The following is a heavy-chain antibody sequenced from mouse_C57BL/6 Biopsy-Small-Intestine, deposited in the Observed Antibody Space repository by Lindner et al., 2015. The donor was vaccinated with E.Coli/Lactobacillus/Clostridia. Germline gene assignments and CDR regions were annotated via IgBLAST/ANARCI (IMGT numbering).Heavy chain of an antibody. V-gene: IGHV1-20*01. CDR1: GYSFTGYF. CDR3: ARILDGYSVDYFAMDY. CDR2: FNPNNGDT. J-gene: IGHJ4*01. D-gene: IGHD2-3*01. Sequence: VQLQESGPELVKPGDSVKISCKASGYSFTGYFMNWVMQSHGKSLEWIGRFNPNNGDTFYNQKFKGKATLTVDKSSTTAHMELRSLTSEDSAVYYCARILDGYSVDYFAMDYWGQGTSVTVSS.